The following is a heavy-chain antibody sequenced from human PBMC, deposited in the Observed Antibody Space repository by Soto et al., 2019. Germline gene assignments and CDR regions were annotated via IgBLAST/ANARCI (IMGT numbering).Heavy chain of an antibody. CDR3: ARQQAEVVPSAITPRGWFDP. D-gene: IGHD2-2*02. V-gene: IGHV5-51*01. CDR1: GYTFTNYW. J-gene: IGHJ5*02. CDR2: IYPGDSDT. Sequence: GESLKISCKGSGYTFTNYWIAWVRQMPGKGLEWMGIIYPGDSDTRYSPSLQGHVTISADRSINTTYLQWSSLKASDTAVYYCARQQAEVVPSAITPRGWFDPWGQETLVTVSS.